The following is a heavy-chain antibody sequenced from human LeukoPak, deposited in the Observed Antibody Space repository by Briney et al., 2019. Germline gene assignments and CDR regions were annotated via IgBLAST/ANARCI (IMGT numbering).Heavy chain of an antibody. CDR3: ARQDSRDAFDI. Sequence: SETLSLTCTVSGGSVSSGTYYWSWNRQPPGKGLECIGYIYYSGSTNYNPSLKSRVTISVDTSKNQFSLKLSSVTAADTAVYYCARQDSRDAFDIWGQGTMVTVSS. CDR1: GGSVSSGTYY. D-gene: IGHD3/OR15-3a*01. CDR2: IYYSGST. J-gene: IGHJ3*02. V-gene: IGHV4-61*01.